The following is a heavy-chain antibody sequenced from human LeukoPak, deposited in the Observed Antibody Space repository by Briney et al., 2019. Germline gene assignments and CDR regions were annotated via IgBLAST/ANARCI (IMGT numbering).Heavy chain of an antibody. J-gene: IGHJ4*02. D-gene: IGHD3-9*01. CDR3: AALRYPPD. CDR1: GFTFSSYS. V-gene: IGHV3-21*01. CDR2: ISSSSSYI. Sequence: PGGSLRLSCAPSGFTFSSYSINGVPHAPGKGLEWVSFISSSSSYIYYADSVKGRFTISRDNAKNSLYLQMNSLRAEDTAVYYCAALRYPPDWGQGTLVTVSS.